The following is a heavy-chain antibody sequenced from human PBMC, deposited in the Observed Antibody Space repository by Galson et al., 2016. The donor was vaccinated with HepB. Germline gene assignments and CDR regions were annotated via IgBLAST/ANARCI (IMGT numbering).Heavy chain of an antibody. Sequence: SLRLSCAASGFIFSAYAMHWVRQAPGTGLECVSATSGNADITHYVDSVKGRFTTSKDFSKSTLYRQMSSLRVEDTAVYYCVRVVNGSYYTWGQGTLVTVSS. J-gene: IGHJ5*02. D-gene: IGHD1-26*01. CDR2: TSGNADIT. V-gene: IGHV3-64D*06. CDR1: GFIFSAYA. CDR3: VRVVNGSYYT.